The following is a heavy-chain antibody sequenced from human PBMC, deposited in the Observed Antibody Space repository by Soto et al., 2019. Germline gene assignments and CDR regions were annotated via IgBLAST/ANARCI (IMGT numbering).Heavy chain of an antibody. Sequence: GESLKISCKGSGYSFTSYWISWVRQMPGKGLEWMGRIEPSDSYTDYSPSFQGHVTISADKAISTAYLQWSSLKASDTAMYYCARRRTTVKGYYYYGMDVWGQGTMVTVSS. D-gene: IGHD4-4*01. CDR3: ARRRTTVKGYYYYGMDV. CDR2: IEPSDSYT. CDR1: GYSFTSYW. J-gene: IGHJ6*02. V-gene: IGHV5-10-1*01.